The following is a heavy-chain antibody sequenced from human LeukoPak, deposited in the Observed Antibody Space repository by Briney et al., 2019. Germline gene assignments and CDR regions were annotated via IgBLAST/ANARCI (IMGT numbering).Heavy chain of an antibody. Sequence: PGRSLRLSCAASGFTFSSYGMHWVRQAPGKGLEWVAVIWYDGSNKYYADSVKGRFTTSRDNSKNTLYLQMNSLRAEDTAVYYCARERLRPLPEVYFDYWGQGTLVTVSS. CDR2: IWYDGSNK. V-gene: IGHV3-33*01. J-gene: IGHJ4*02. CDR3: ARERLRPLPEVYFDY. D-gene: IGHD1-26*01. CDR1: GFTFSSYG.